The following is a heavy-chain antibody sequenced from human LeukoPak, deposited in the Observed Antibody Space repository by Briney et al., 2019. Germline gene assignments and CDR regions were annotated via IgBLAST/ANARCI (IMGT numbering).Heavy chain of an antibody. J-gene: IGHJ4*02. CDR1: GFTFSSYS. CDR2: ISSSSSYI. CDR3: ARDLPADNHQWELHLSFDY. V-gene: IGHV3-21*01. D-gene: IGHD1-26*01. Sequence: GGSLRLSCAASGFTFSSYSMNWVRQAPGKGLEWVSSISSSSSYIYYADSVKGRFTISRDNAKNSLYLQMNSPRAEDTAVYYCARDLPADNHQWELHLSFDYWGQGTLVTVSS.